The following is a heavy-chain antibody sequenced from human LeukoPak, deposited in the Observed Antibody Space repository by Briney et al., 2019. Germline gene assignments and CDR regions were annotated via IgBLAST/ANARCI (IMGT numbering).Heavy chain of an antibody. Sequence: SETLSLTCTVSGGSISSYYWSWIRQPPGKGLEWIGYIYTSGSTNYNPSLKIRVTISVDTSKNQFSLKLSSVTAADTAVYYCARRMGNTLGDYYFDYWGQGTLVTVSS. V-gene: IGHV4-4*09. D-gene: IGHD3-16*01. CDR2: IYTSGST. CDR1: GGSISSYY. CDR3: ARRMGNTLGDYYFDY. J-gene: IGHJ4*02.